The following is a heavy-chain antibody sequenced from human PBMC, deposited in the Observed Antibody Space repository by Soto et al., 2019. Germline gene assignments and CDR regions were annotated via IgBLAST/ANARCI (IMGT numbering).Heavy chain of an antibody. J-gene: IGHJ4*02. Sequence: VESLKISCKASGYSSTNYWITWVRQMPGKGLEWMGRIDPSDSYTNYSPSFQGHVTISADKSISTAYLQWSSLKASDSAMYYCARSDSDSSMTPPDYWGQGTLVTVSS. CDR2: IDPSDSYT. CDR1: GYSSTNYW. CDR3: ARSDSDSSMTPPDY. D-gene: IGHD6-13*01. V-gene: IGHV5-10-1*01.